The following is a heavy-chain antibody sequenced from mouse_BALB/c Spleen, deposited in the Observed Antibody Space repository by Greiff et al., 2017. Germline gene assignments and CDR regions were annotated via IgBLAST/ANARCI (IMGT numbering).Heavy chain of an antibody. CDR3: ARSVLREVVYFDY. CDR2: INPYNDGT. Sequence: EVQLQQSGPELVKPGASVKMSCTASGYTFTSYVMHWVKQKPGQGLEWIGYINPYNDGTKYNEKFKGKATLTSDKSSSTAYLELSSLTSEDAAVYDCARSVLREVVYFDYWGQGTTLTVSS. D-gene: IGHD1-3*01. CDR1: GYTFTSYV. V-gene: IGHV1-14*01. J-gene: IGHJ2*01.